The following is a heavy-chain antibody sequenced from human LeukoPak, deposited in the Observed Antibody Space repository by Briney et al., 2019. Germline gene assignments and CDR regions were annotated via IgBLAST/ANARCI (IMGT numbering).Heavy chain of an antibody. CDR2: IYHSGST. V-gene: IGHV4-30-2*01. Sequence: SETLSLTCAVSGGSISSGGYSWSWIRQPPGKGLEWIGYIYHSGSTYYNPSLKSRVTISVDRSKNQFSLKLSSVTAADTAVYYCARTYYDSSGYYQTLPPYYFDYWGQGTLVTVSS. CDR3: ARTYYDSSGYYQTLPPYYFDY. J-gene: IGHJ4*02. CDR1: GGSISSGGYS. D-gene: IGHD3-22*01.